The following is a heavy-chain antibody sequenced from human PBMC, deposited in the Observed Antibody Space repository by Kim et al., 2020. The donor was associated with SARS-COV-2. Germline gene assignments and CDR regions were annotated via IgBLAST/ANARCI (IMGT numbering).Heavy chain of an antibody. CDR1: GGSFSGYQ. J-gene: IGHJ4*02. CDR2: INDSGST. Sequence: SETLSLTCAVYGGSFSGYQWSWIRQSPGKGLEWIGQINDSGSTNYNPSLKSRVTISVDTSKNQFSLKLTSVIAADTAVYYCARGVPGYWGQGTLVTVSS. V-gene: IGHV4-34*01. CDR3: ARGVPGY.